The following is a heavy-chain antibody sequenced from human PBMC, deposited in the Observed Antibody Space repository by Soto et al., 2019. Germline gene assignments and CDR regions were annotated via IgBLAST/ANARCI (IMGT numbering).Heavy chain of an antibody. J-gene: IGHJ5*02. CDR3: ARAFTTGYYFP. CDR1: GFIFSKYY. D-gene: IGHD1-26*01. V-gene: IGHV1-46*01. CDR2: INPNDSKT. Sequence: ASVKVSCKASGFIFSKYYMHWVRQAPGQGLEWVGRINPNDSKTSCAPKLQGRVTMTTDTSTSTAYMELRSLRAEDTAIYYCARAFTTGYYFPWGQGTLVTVSS.